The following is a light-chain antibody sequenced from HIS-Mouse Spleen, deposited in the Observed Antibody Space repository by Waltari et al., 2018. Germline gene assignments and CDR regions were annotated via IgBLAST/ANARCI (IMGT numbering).Light chain of an antibody. CDR1: KLGDKY. CDR2: QDS. V-gene: IGLV3-1*01. Sequence: SYELTQPPSVSVSPGQTASITCPGDKLGDKYACWYQQKPGQSPVLVIYQDSKRPSGIPERFSGSNSGNTATLTISGTQAMDEADYYCCSYAGSSTWVFGGGTKLTVL. CDR3: CSYAGSSTWV. J-gene: IGLJ3*02.